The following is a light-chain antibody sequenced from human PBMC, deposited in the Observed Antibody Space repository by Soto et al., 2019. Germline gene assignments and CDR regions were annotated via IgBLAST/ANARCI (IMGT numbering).Light chain of an antibody. CDR3: QQYNGWPRT. CDR2: DSS. CDR1: QDVSSN. Sequence: EIVMTQSPATLSVSPGEGATLSCRASQDVSSNLAWYQQKPGQAPRLLIYDSSTGVTGVPARFSGSGSGTEFTLTISSLQSEDFAVYYCQQYNGWPRTFGQGTKVDIK. J-gene: IGKJ1*01. V-gene: IGKV3-15*01.